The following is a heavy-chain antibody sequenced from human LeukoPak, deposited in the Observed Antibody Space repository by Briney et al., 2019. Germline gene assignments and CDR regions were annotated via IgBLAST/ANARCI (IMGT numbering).Heavy chain of an antibody. D-gene: IGHD3-9*01. CDR1: GGTFSSYA. CDR3: ARATIDILTGYYKIDAFDI. V-gene: IGHV1-69*13. CDR2: IIPIFGTA. J-gene: IGHJ3*02. Sequence: SVKVSCKASGGTFSSYAISWVRQAPGQGLEWMGGIIPIFGTANYAQKFQGRVTITADESTSTAYMELSSLGSEDTAVYYCARATIDILTGYYKIDAFDIWGQGTMVTVSS.